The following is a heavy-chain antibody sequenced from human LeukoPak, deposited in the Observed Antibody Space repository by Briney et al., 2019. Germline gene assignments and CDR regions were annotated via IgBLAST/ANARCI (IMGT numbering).Heavy chain of an antibody. D-gene: IGHD6-13*01. V-gene: IGHV3-23*01. Sequence: PGGSLRLSCAASGFTFSSYAMSWIRQAPGKGLEWVSAISGSGGSTYYADSVKGRFTISRDNSKNTLYLQMNSLRAEDTAVHYCAKGIAAAGILDYWGQGTLVTVSS. CDR3: AKGIAAAGILDY. CDR1: GFTFSSYA. J-gene: IGHJ4*02. CDR2: ISGSGGST.